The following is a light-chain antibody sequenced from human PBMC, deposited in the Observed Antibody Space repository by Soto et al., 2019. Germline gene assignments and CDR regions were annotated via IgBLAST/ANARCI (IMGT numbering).Light chain of an antibody. CDR1: DNDVGRYDY. CDR2: EVT. CDR3: MSYAGGNSVT. Sequence: QSVLTQPASASGSLGLSVTLSCSGTDNDVGRYDYVSWYQQHPGKAPKLLIYEVTKRPSGVPDRFSASKSGNSASLTVSGLQDEDEADYYCMSYAGGNSVTFGGGTKVTVL. V-gene: IGLV2-8*01. J-gene: IGLJ2*01.